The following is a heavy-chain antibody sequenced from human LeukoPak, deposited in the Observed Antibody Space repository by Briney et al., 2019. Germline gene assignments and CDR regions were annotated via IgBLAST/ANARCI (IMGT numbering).Heavy chain of an antibody. CDR1: GYTFTSYG. V-gene: IGHV1-18*01. J-gene: IGHJ6*02. CDR3: ARDSSGYYKYYYYGMDV. Sequence: GASVKVSCKASGYTFTSYGISWVRLAPGQGLEWMGWISAYNGNTNYAQKLQGRVTMTTDTSTSTAYMELRSLRSDDTAVYYCARDSSGYYKYYYYGMDVWGQGTTVTVSS. D-gene: IGHD3-22*01. CDR2: ISAYNGNT.